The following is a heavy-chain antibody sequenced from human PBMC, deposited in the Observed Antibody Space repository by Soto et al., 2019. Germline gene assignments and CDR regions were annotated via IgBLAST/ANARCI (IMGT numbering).Heavy chain of an antibody. CDR2: IYYSGST. CDR1: GGSISSYY. Sequence: SETLSLTCTASGGSISSYYWSWIRQPPGKRLEWIGYIYYSGSTKYNPSLQSRVTISVDTSKSQFSLKLTSVTAADTALYYCARHDPTSGQGGDRYFDYWGQGTLVTVS. CDR3: ARHDPTSGQGGDRYFDY. D-gene: IGHD6-25*01. V-gene: IGHV4-59*08. J-gene: IGHJ4*02.